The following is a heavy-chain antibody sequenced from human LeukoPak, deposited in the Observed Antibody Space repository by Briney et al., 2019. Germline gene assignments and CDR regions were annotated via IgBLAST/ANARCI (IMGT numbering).Heavy chain of an antibody. CDR1: GFTFNIYG. Sequence: GGSLRLSCAASGFTFNIYGMHWVRQAPGKGLEWVAFIRYDGSNKYYADSLKGRFTISRDNSKNTLYLQMNSLRAEDTAVYYCARGQLGTRWNNVWGKGTTVTISS. J-gene: IGHJ6*04. V-gene: IGHV3-30*02. CDR2: IRYDGSNK. CDR3: ARGQLGTRWNNV. D-gene: IGHD1/OR15-1a*01.